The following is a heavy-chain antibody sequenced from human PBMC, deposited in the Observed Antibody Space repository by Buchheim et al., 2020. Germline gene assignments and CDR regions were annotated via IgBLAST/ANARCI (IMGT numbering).Heavy chain of an antibody. CDR1: GFTFTTYA. D-gene: IGHD4/OR15-4a*01. V-gene: IGHV3-23*01. Sequence: EVQLLESGGGLVQPGGSLRLSCAASGFTFTTYAMTWVRQAPGKGLEWVSAISSGSGGGTHYADSVKGRFTISRDNSKNTLYLQMNSLKVEDTAIYYCAKDDYVGRYYFDYWGQGTL. CDR3: AKDDYVGRYYFDY. J-gene: IGHJ4*02. CDR2: ISSGSGGGT.